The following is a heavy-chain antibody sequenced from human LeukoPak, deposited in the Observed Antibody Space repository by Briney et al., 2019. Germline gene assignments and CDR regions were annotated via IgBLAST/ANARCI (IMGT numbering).Heavy chain of an antibody. D-gene: IGHD2-2*01. Sequence: ASVKVSCKASGYTFTSYGISWVRQAPGQGPEWMGWISAYNGNTNYAQKLQGRVTMTTDTSTSTAYMELRSLRSDDTAVYYCARGLTIITYQLLSSEGAFDFWGQGTMVTVSS. V-gene: IGHV1-18*01. CDR1: GYTFTSYG. CDR3: ARGLTIITYQLLSSEGAFDF. J-gene: IGHJ3*01. CDR2: ISAYNGNT.